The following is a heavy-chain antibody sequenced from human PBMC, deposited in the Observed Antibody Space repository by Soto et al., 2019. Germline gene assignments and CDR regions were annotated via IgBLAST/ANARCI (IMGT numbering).Heavy chain of an antibody. V-gene: IGHV3-48*03. CDR3: ARQSGYSGYDPSYYFDY. CDR1: GFTFSSYE. J-gene: IGHJ4*02. CDR2: ISSSGSTI. D-gene: IGHD5-12*01. Sequence: PGGSLRLSCAASGFTFSSYEMNWVRQAPGKGLEWFSYISSSGSTIYYADSVKGRFTISRDNAKNSLYLQMNSLRAEDTDVYYCARQSGYSGYDPSYYFDYWGQGALVTVSS.